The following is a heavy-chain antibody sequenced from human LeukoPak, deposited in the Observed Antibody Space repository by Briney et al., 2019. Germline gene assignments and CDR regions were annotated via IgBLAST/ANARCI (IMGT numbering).Heavy chain of an antibody. CDR2: ISCSSSYI. D-gene: IGHD5-24*01. V-gene: IGHV3-21*01. Sequence: PGGSLRLSCAASGFTFSSYSMNWVRQAPGKGLEWVSSISCSSSYIYYADSVKGRFTISRDNAKNSLYLQMNSLRAEDTAVYYCARDGEMGRDFDYWGQGTLVTVSS. CDR1: GFTFSSYS. CDR3: ARDGEMGRDFDY. J-gene: IGHJ4*02.